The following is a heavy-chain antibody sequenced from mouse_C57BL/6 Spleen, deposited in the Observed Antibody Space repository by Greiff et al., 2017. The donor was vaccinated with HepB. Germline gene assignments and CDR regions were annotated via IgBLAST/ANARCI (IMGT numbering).Heavy chain of an antibody. J-gene: IGHJ4*01. CDR2: ISDGGSYT. V-gene: IGHV5-4*01. Sequence: EVKLEESGGGLVKPGGSLKLSCAASGFTFSSYAMSWVRQTPEKRLEWVATISDGGSYTYYPDNVKGRFTISRDNAKNNLYLQMSNLKSEDTAMYYCARDYYGSHYAMDYWGQGTSVTVSS. D-gene: IGHD1-1*01. CDR3: ARDYYGSHYAMDY. CDR1: GFTFSSYA.